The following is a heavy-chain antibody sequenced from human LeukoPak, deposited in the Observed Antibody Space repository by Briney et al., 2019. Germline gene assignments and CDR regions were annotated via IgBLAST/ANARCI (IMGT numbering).Heavy chain of an antibody. CDR1: GFTFSSYA. CDR2: ISYDGSNK. J-gene: IGHJ4*02. CDR3: AREIADYYDILTGYYDY. D-gene: IGHD3-9*01. V-gene: IGHV3-30-3*01. Sequence: GGSLRLSCAASGFTFSSYAMHWVRQAPGEGLEWVAVISYDGSNKYYADSVKGRFTISRDNSKNTLYLQMNSLRAEDTAVYYCAREIADYYDILTGYYDYWGQGTLVTVSS.